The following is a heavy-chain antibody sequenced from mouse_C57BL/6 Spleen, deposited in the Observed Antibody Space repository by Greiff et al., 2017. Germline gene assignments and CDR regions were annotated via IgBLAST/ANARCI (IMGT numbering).Heavy chain of an antibody. CDR2: IDPSDSYT. Sequence: QVQLQQPGAELVMPGASVKLSCKASGYTFTSYWMHWVKQRPGQGLEWIGEIDPSDSYTNYNQKFKGKSTLTVDKSSSTAYMQLSSLTSEDSAVYYCATSQTAFDYWGQGTTLTVSS. CDR3: ATSQTAFDY. CDR1: GYTFTSYW. J-gene: IGHJ2*01. V-gene: IGHV1-69*01. D-gene: IGHD3-2*01.